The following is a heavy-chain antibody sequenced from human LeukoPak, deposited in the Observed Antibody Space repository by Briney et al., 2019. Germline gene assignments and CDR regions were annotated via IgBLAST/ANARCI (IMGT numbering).Heavy chain of an antibody. CDR1: GYSIAHGFF. Sequence: SETLSLTCTVSGYSIAHGFFWAWIRQPPGGGLEWIGSLYHGGTTYYNTSLKSRISTSVDTSKNQFSPKLRLVTAADTAVYYCARVEVPRDINDWYFDLWGRGTLVTVSS. D-gene: IGHD2-15*01. CDR2: LYHGGTT. CDR3: ARVEVPRDINDWYFDL. V-gene: IGHV4-38-2*02. J-gene: IGHJ2*01.